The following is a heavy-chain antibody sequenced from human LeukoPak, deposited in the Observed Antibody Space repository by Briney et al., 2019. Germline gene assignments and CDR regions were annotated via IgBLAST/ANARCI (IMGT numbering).Heavy chain of an antibody. CDR2: IYYCGSA. V-gene: IGHV4-59*01. D-gene: IGHD3-22*01. Sequence: SETLSLTCTVSGGSISSYYWSWIRQPPRKGLEWVGYIYYCGSANYNPSLNSRVTISVDTSKNQFPLKLSSVTAADTAVYYGARNHDYYDSSGYYFYNNWGQGTLVTVSS. J-gene: IGHJ4*02. CDR1: GGSISSYY. CDR3: ARNHDYYDSSGYYFYNN.